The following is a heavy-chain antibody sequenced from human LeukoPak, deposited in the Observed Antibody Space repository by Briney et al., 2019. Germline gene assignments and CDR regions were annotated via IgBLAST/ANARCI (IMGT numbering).Heavy chain of an antibody. Sequence: GGSLRLSCAASGFTFSSYSMNWVRQAPGKGLEWVSPISSSSSYIYYADSVKGRFTISRDNAKNSLYLQMNSLRAEDTAVYYCARYSGYASDYGDFPASPDDYWGQGTLVTVSS. J-gene: IGHJ4*02. V-gene: IGHV3-21*01. CDR1: GFTFSSYS. D-gene: IGHD4-17*01. CDR3: ARYSGYASDYGDFPASPDDY. CDR2: ISSSSSYI.